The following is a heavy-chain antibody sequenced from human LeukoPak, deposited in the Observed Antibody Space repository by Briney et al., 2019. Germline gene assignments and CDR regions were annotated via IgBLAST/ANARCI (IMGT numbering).Heavy chain of an antibody. CDR2: ITWNSGNI. V-gene: IGHV3-9*03. D-gene: IGHD2-15*01. CDR1: GFTFGDYA. J-gene: IGHJ4*02. CDR3: AKGLLGYCSGGSCGFDL. Sequence: PGGSLRLSCAASGFTFGDYAMYWVRQAPGKGLEWVSTITWNSGNIAYADSVNGRFTISRDNAKSSLYLQMNSQRDEDMALYYCAKGLLGYCSGGSCGFDLWGQGTLATVSS.